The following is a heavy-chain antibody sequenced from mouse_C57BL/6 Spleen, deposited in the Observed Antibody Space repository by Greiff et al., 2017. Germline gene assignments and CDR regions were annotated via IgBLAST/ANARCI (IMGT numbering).Heavy chain of an antibody. Sequence: EVKLMESGEGLVKPGGSLKLSCAASGFTFSSYAMSWVRQTPEKRLEWVAYISSGGDYIYYADTVKGRFTLSRDTARNTLYLQMSSLKSEDTAMYYCTRLLLPYWYFEVWGTGTTVTVAS. J-gene: IGHJ1*03. CDR3: TRLLLPYWYFEV. D-gene: IGHD1-1*01. CDR2: ISSGGDYI. V-gene: IGHV5-9-1*02. CDR1: GFTFSSYA.